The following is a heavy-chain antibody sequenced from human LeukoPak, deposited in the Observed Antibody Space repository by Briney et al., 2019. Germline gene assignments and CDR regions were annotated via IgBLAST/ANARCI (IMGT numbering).Heavy chain of an antibody. Sequence: GGSLRLSCAASGSTFSRSWMAWVRQTPGKGLEWVATTDQDGSEKYYVDSVKGRFTISRDNARNSLYLQMNSLRAEDTAVYYCARRYNRGWDSWGQGTLVTVSS. CDR1: GSTFSRSW. CDR3: ARRYNRGWDS. J-gene: IGHJ4*02. D-gene: IGHD3-16*02. V-gene: IGHV3-7*05. CDR2: TDQDGSEK.